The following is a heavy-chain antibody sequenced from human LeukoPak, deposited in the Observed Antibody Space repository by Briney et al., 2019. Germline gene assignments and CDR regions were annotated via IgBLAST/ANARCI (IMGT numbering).Heavy chain of an antibody. CDR3: AREGRIAARRGFDY. D-gene: IGHD6-6*01. J-gene: IGHJ4*02. CDR1: GFTFSSYS. V-gene: IGHV3-21*01. CDR2: ISSSSSYI. Sequence: PGGSLRLSCAASGFTFSSYSMNWVRQAPGKGLEWVSSISSSSSYIYYADSVKGRFTISRDNAKNSLYLQMNSLRAEDTAMYYCAREGRIAARRGFDYWGQGTLVTVSS.